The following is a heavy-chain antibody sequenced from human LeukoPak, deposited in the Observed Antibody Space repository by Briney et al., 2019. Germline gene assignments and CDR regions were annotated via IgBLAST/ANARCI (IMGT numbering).Heavy chain of an antibody. J-gene: IGHJ4*02. D-gene: IGHD2-15*01. CDR3: ARHPFATPFDY. CDR1: GGSIINYY. Sequence: ASETLSLTCTVSGGSIINYYWSWIRQPPGKGLEWIGYIYHSGDTNHNPSLKSRVTISTDTSKNQFSLELSSVTAADTAVYHCARHPFATPFDYWGQGILVTVSS. CDR2: IYHSGDT. V-gene: IGHV4-59*08.